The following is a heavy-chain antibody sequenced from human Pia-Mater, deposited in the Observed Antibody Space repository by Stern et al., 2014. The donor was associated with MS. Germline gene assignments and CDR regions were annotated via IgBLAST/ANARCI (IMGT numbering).Heavy chain of an antibody. CDR1: GYNFNSYW. J-gene: IGHJ3*02. CDR3: ASLRSYGYSREALDI. CDR2: LFPGDSDT. V-gene: IGHV5-51*03. Sequence: EVQLVESGAQVKKPGESLKISCKGSGYNFNSYWIAWVRQMPGKGLEWMGILFPGDSDTRSSPSFQGQVTFAADKSISTAYVQWSSLKASDTAMYYCASLRSYGYSREALDIWGPGTMVIVSS. D-gene: IGHD5-18*01.